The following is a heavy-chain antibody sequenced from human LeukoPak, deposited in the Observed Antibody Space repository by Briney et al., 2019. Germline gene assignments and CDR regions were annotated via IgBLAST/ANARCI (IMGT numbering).Heavy chain of an antibody. CDR3: TAVYSYGALGY. D-gene: IGHD5-18*01. Sequence: GGSLRLSCAASGFTFSNAWMTWVRQAPGQGLEWVGLIKSKANGGTTDYAAPVKGRFTISRADSKNTQSLQMNSLKTEDTGVYYCTAVYSYGALGYWGQGTLVTVSS. V-gene: IGHV3-15*01. J-gene: IGHJ4*02. CDR2: IKSKANGGTT. CDR1: GFTFSNAW.